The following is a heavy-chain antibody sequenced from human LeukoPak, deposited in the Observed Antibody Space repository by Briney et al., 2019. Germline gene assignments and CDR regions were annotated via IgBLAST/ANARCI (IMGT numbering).Heavy chain of an antibody. Sequence: GSSVKVSCKASGGTFSSYAISWVRQAPGQGLEWMGRIIPILGIANYAQKFQGRVTITADKSTSTAYMELSSLRSEDTAVYYCARRLGSGWYNWFDPWGQGTLVTVSS. CDR1: GGTFSSYA. D-gene: IGHD6-19*01. V-gene: IGHV1-69*04. CDR2: IIPILGIA. CDR3: ARRLGSGWYNWFDP. J-gene: IGHJ5*02.